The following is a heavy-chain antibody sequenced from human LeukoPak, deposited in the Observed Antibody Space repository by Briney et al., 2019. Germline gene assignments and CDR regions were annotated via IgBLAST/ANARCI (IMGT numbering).Heavy chain of an antibody. CDR1: GFTFSSYA. V-gene: IGHV3-23*01. CDR2: ISGSGGST. D-gene: IGHD3-16*02. CDR3: AKGVMITFGGVIAGDAFDI. Sequence: PGGSLRLSCAASGFTFSSYAMSWARQAPGKGLEWVSAISGSGGSTYYADSVKSRFTISRDNSKNTLYLQMNSLRAEDTAVYYCAKGVMITFGGVIAGDAFDIWGQGTMVTVSS. J-gene: IGHJ3*02.